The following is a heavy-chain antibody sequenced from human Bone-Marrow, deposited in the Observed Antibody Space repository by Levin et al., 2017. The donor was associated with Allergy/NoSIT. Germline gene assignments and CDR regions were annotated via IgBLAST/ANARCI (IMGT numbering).Heavy chain of an antibody. V-gene: IGHV4-39*02. D-gene: IGHD6-19*01. Sequence: SQTLSLTCAVSGVSITTTGNYWVWIRQPPGKGLEWIGSIKDSGSTYYNPSLKSRVTVSEDTSKNHFSVKINSVTAADTAVYYCVRLVVAGPLTTNWFDPWGQGTLVTVSS. CDR2: IKDSGST. CDR3: VRLVVAGPLTTNWFDP. J-gene: IGHJ5*02. CDR1: GVSITTTGNY.